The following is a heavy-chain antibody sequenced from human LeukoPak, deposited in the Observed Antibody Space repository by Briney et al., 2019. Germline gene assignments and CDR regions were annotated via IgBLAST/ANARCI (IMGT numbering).Heavy chain of an antibody. D-gene: IGHD6-6*01. V-gene: IGHV5-51*01. CDR1: GYSFTSYW. CDR2: IYPGDSDT. Sequence: GESLQIPCKGSGYSFTSYWIGWVRQMPGKGLEWMGIIYPGDSDTRYSPSFQGQVTISADKSISPAYQQWSSLKASDTAMYYCARHQQPGIAARHAFDIWGQGTMVTVSS. J-gene: IGHJ3*02. CDR3: ARHQQPGIAARHAFDI.